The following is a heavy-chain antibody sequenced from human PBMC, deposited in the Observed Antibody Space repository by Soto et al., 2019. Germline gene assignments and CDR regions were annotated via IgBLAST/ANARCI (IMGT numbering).Heavy chain of an antibody. CDR1: RASITRSNW. V-gene: IGHV4-4*02. D-gene: IGHD6-19*01. Sequence: PSETLSLTCAFSRASITRSNWRCWVRQPPGKGLEWIGEMYASGSTSYNPSLKSRLTISVDKSKNQLSLNLDFVTAADTALYYCAIETVAGRDYWGQGTLVTVS. CDR2: MYASGST. CDR3: AIETVAGRDY. J-gene: IGHJ4*02.